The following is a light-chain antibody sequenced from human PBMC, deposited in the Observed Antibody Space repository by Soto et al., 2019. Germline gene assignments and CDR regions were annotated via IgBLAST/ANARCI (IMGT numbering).Light chain of an antibody. CDR1: QSVSSY. CDR2: DAS. V-gene: IGKV3-11*01. CDR3: QQRSNWPPV. Sequence: EIVLTQSPATLSLSPGERATLSCRASQSVSSYLAGYQQKPGQAPRLLIYDASNRATGIPARFSGSGSGTDFTLTISSLEPEDFAVYYCQQRSNWPPVFGQGTRLEIK. J-gene: IGKJ5*01.